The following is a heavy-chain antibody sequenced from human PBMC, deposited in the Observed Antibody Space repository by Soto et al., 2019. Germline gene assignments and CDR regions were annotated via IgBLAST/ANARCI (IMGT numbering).Heavy chain of an antibody. Sequence: GGSLRLSCAASGFTFSSYAMSWVRQAPGKGLEWVSAISGSGGSTYYADSVKGRFTISRDNSKNTLYLQMNSLRAEDTAVYYCAKSVCSGGSCYVLDYWGQGTLVTVSS. CDR2: ISGSGGST. CDR3: AKSVCSGGSCYVLDY. CDR1: GFTFSSYA. V-gene: IGHV3-23*01. J-gene: IGHJ4*02. D-gene: IGHD2-15*01.